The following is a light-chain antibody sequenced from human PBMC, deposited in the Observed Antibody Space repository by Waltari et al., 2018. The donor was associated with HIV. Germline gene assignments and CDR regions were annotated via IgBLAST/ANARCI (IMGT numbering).Light chain of an antibody. CDR2: GAS. CDR1: QCISSTY. Sequence: EIVLTQSPGTFPLSLGQRATPSCKTSQCISSTYLAWYQQFRGQAPRLLIFGASRRAPGIPDRFSGSGSGTDFTLTISRLEPEDVALYYCQHYGSSLYTFGQGTQLEI. V-gene: IGKV3-20*01. CDR3: QHYGSSLYT. J-gene: IGKJ2*01.